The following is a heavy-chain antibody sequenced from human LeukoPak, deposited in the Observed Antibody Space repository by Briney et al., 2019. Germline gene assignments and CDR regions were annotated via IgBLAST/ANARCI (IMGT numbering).Heavy chain of an antibody. D-gene: IGHD6-13*01. V-gene: IGHV3-23*01. CDR2: ISDTGIST. CDR1: GFTFSNYA. J-gene: IGHJ4*02. Sequence: GGSLRLSCAASGFTFSNYAMSWVRQAPGKGLEWVSTISDTGISTYYADSLKGRFTISRDNSKSTLYLQMDGLRAEDSAVYYCAKRHSGSSWFPVDYWGQGTLATVSS. CDR3: AKRHSGSSWFPVDY.